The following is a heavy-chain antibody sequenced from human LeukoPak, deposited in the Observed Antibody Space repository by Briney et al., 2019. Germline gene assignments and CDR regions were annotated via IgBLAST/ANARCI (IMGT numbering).Heavy chain of an antibody. CDR2: IYYSGSS. CDR3: ARAFGYCGGDCYSADAFDI. J-gene: IGHJ3*02. V-gene: IGHV4-39*06. CDR1: GGSISSTSYY. Sequence: SETLSLTCTVSGGSISSTSYYWGWIRQTPGKGLEWIGSIYYSGSSYHNPSLKSRVTISVDTSKNQFPLKLSSVTAADTAVYYCARAFGYCGGDCYSADAFDIWGQGTMVTVSS. D-gene: IGHD2-21*02.